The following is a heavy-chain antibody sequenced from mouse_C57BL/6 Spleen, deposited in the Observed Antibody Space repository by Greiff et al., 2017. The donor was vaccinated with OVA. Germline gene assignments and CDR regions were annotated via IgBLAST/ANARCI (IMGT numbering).Heavy chain of an antibody. J-gene: IGHJ3*01. Sequence: VQLQQSGAELVKPGASVKLSCTASGFNIKDYYMHWVKQRTEQGLEWIGRIDPEDGETKYAPKFQGQATITADTSSNTACLQLSSLTSEDTAVYYCATLSLQFAYWGQGTLVTVSA. CDR3: ATLSLQFAY. CDR1: GFNIKDYY. D-gene: IGHD6-1*01. V-gene: IGHV14-2*01. CDR2: IDPEDGET.